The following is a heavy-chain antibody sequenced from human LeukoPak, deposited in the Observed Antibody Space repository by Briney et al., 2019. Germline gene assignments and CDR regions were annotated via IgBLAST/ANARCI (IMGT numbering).Heavy chain of an antibody. Sequence: SEALALPCPVFGYSLSSGFYRVWIRHPPGEGVEWIGSIYHSGSTYYNPSLKSRVTISVDTSKNQLSLKLSSVTAADTAVYYCARGGAATGNFDYWGQGTLVTVSS. V-gene: IGHV4-38-2*02. J-gene: IGHJ4*02. CDR2: IYHSGST. CDR1: GYSLSSGFY. CDR3: ARGGAATGNFDY. D-gene: IGHD2-15*01.